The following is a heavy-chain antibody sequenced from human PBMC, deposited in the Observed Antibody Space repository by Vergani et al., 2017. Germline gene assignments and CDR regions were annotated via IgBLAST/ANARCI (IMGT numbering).Heavy chain of an antibody. CDR2: IDWDDDK. V-gene: IGHV2-70*15. J-gene: IGHJ6*02. D-gene: IGHD3-10*01. CDR1: GFSLSTSGMC. Sequence: QVTLRESGPGLVKPTQTLTLTCTFSGFSLSTSGMCVSWIRQPPGKALEWLARIDWDDDKYYSTSLKTRLTISKDTSKNQVVLTMTNMDPVDTATYYCARATYYYGSGSEYYYYYGMDVWGQGTTVTVSS. CDR3: ARATYYYGSGSEYYYYYGMDV.